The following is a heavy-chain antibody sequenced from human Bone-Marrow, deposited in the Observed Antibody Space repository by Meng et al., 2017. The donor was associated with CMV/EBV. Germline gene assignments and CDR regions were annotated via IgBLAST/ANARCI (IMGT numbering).Heavy chain of an antibody. CDR3: ARQGQQLVGSMVV. V-gene: IGHV5-51*01. CDR1: GYSFPSYW. D-gene: IGHD6-13*01. J-gene: IGHJ6*02. Sequence: KVSCKGSGYSFPSYWIGWVRQMPGKGLEWMGIIYPGDSDTRYSPSFQGQVTISADKSISTAYLQWSSLKASDTAMYYCARQGQQLVGSMVVWGQGTTVTVSS. CDR2: IYPGDSDT.